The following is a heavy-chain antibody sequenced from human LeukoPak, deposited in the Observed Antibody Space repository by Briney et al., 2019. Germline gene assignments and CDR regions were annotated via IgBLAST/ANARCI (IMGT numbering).Heavy chain of an antibody. J-gene: IGHJ4*02. D-gene: IGHD2-15*01. V-gene: IGHV1-3*01. CDR3: ARSRGYCSGGRCPGSYNY. CDR2: INVGNGNT. Sequence: GASVNVSCKASGYIFINYAIHWVRQAPGQRLEWMGWINVGNGNTKDSQQFQGRITFTRDTSASTAYMELSSLRSEDTALYYCARSRGYCSGGRCPGSYNYWGQGTLVTVSS. CDR1: GYIFINYA.